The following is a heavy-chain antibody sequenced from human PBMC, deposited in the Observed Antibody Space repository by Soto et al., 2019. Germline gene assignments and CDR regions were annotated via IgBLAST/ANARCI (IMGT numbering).Heavy chain of an antibody. CDR2: IYYSGST. D-gene: IGHD1-26*01. CDR1: GGSISSSSYY. J-gene: IGHJ6*03. V-gene: IGHV4-39*01. CDR3: ARQSWENCYYYYYMDV. Sequence: QLQLQESGPGLVKPSETLSLTCTVSGGSISSSSYYWGWIRQPPGKGLEWIGSIYYSGSTYYNPSLKSRVTISVDTSKSQFALKLSTVTAADTAVHYCARQSWENCYYYYYMDVWGKGTTVTVSS.